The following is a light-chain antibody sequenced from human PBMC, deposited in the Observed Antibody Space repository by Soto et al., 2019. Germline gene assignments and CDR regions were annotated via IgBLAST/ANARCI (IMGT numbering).Light chain of an antibody. V-gene: IGKV3-11*01. CDR3: QQRSSWPLT. J-gene: IGKJ5*01. CDR2: DTS. CDR1: QSVSSY. Sequence: EIVLTQSPATLSLSPGERATLSCRASQSVSSYLGWYQQKPGQAPRLLISDTSNRATGIPARFSGSGSGTAFTLTISSLEPEDFAVYYCQQRSSWPLTFGQGTRLEIK.